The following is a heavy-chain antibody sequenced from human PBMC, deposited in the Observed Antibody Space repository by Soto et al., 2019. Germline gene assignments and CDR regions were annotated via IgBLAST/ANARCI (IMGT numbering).Heavy chain of an antibody. CDR3: ARDQTAAAGMAP. Sequence: QVQLVESGGGVVQPGRSLRLSCAASGFTFSSYGMHWVRQAPGKGLEWVAVIWYDGSNKYYADSVKGRFTISRDNSKNTLYLHMNSLRAEDTAVYYCARDQTAAAGMAPWGQGTLVTVSS. CDR1: GFTFSSYG. J-gene: IGHJ5*02. D-gene: IGHD6-13*01. V-gene: IGHV3-33*01. CDR2: IWYDGSNK.